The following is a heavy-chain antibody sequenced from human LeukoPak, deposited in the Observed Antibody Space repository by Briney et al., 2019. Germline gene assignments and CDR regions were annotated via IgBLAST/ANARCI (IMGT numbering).Heavy chain of an antibody. CDR3: ARDSPDYDFWSGYYFYWYFDL. CDR1: GFTFSSYS. Sequence: GGSLGLSCAASGFTFSSYSMNWVRQAPGKGLEWVSSISSSSSYIYYADSVKGRFTISRDNAKNSLYLQMNSLRAEDTAVYYCARDSPDYDFWSGYYFYWYFDLWGRGTLVTVSS. J-gene: IGHJ2*01. V-gene: IGHV3-21*01. D-gene: IGHD3-3*01. CDR2: ISSSSSYI.